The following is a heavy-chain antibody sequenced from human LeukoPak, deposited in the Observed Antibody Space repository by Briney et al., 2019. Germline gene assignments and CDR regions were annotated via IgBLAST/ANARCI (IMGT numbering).Heavy chain of an antibody. V-gene: IGHV1-2*02. D-gene: IGHD6-13*01. CDR2: INPNSGDT. Sequence: ASVTVSCKASGHTFTGYYMHWVRQAPGQGLEWVGWINPNSGDTYYAQKFQGRVTMTRDTSISTAYMELSSLTSDDTAVFYCARPSSSWTHNFDYWGQGTLVTVSS. CDR1: GHTFTGYY. CDR3: ARPSSSWTHNFDY. J-gene: IGHJ4*02.